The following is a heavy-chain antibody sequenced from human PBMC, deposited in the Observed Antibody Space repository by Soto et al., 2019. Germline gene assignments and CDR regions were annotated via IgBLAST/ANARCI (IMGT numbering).Heavy chain of an antibody. CDR1: GGSISSYY. D-gene: IGHD3-22*01. CDR2: IYYSGST. V-gene: IGHV4-59*01. Sequence: SETLSLTCTVSGGSISSYYWSWIRQPPVKVLEWIGYIYYSGSTNYNPSLKSRVTISVDTSKNQFSLKLSSVTAADTAVYYCARAVSYYYDSSGYVDAFDIWGQGTMVTGSS. CDR3: ARAVSYYYDSSGYVDAFDI. J-gene: IGHJ3*02.